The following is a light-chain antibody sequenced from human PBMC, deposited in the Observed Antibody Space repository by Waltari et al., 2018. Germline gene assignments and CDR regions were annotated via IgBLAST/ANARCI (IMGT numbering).Light chain of an antibody. CDR3: QQSSRTPWT. J-gene: IGKJ1*01. CDR2: TAI. V-gene: IGKV1-39*01. CDR1: QSVSRY. Sequence: DIQMTQSPSSLSASVADKVTITCRASQSVSRYLNWYQLKPGQAPKLLIYTAIPLHSEVPSRFNGSGSGTDFTLTISSLQSEDVATYFCQQSSRTPWTFGQGTKVEIK.